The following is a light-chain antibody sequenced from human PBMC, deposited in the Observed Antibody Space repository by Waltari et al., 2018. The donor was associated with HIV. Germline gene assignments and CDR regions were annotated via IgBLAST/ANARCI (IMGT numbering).Light chain of an antibody. Sequence: DIQMTQPPSSVSASVGDKPPITCRASQGISNWLAWYQQKPGKAPRLLIYAASSLQSGVPSRFSGSGSGTDFTLTISSLEPEDFATYYCQQANSFPPTFGQGTRLEIK. J-gene: IGKJ5*01. CDR1: QGISNW. CDR2: AAS. V-gene: IGKV1-12*01. CDR3: QQANSFPPT.